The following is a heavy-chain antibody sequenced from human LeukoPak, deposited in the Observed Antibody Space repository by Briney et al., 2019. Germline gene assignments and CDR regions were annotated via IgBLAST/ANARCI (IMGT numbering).Heavy chain of an antibody. V-gene: IGHV3-23*01. J-gene: IGHJ4*02. D-gene: IGHD2-15*01. CDR3: VKEGVVVAATQLVY. CDR2: ISGSGGST. CDR1: GFTFSTYA. Sequence: GGSLRLSCAASGFTFSTYAMSWVRQAPGKGLEWVSAISGSGGSTYYADSVKGRFTISRDNSKNTLYLQMDSLGAEDTAVYHCVKEGVVVAATQLVYWGQGTLVTVSS.